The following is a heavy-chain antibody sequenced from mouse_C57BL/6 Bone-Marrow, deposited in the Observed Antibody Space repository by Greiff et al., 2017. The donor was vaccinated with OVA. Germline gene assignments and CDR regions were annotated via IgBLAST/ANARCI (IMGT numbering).Heavy chain of an antibody. CDR1: GYTFTSYW. J-gene: IGHJ1*03. Sequence: VQLQQPGAELVKPGASVKLSCKASGYTFTSYWMHWVKQRPEQGLEWIGWIDPENGDTEYASKFQGKATITADTSSNTAYLQLSSLTSEDTAVYYCTTRLLRYWYFDVWGTGTTVTVSS. V-gene: IGHV14-4*01. D-gene: IGHD1-1*01. CDR2: IDPENGDT. CDR3: TTRLLRYWYFDV.